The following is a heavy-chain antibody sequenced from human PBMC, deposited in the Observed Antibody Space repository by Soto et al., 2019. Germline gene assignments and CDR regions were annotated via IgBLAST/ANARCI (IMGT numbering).Heavy chain of an antibody. J-gene: IGHJ4*02. D-gene: IGHD6-19*01. CDR3: LIAVAGSFAPDY. V-gene: IGHV3-21*01. CDR1: GFTFSTYS. Sequence: EVQLLESGGGLEQPGGSLRLSCAASGFTFSTYSMNWVRQAPGKGLEWVSYISSSSTYIYYADSVKGRFTISRDNAKNSLYLQMNSLRAEDTAVYYCLIAVAGSFAPDYWGQGTLVTVSS. CDR2: ISSSSTYI.